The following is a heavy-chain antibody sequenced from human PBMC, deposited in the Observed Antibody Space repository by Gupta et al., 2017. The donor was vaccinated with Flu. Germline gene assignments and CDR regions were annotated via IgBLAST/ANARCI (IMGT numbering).Heavy chain of an antibody. J-gene: IGHJ4*02. Sequence: IRSTYYWGWIRQPPGKGLEWLASIYFSGTTYYNPSLKSRVARSVDTSTNQFSMNLSSVTAADTAVYYCASHYADFVSDWGRGTRVTVSS. CDR3: ASHYADFVSD. CDR1: IRSTYY. CDR2: IYFSGTT. V-gene: IGHV4-39*01. D-gene: IGHD2-2*01.